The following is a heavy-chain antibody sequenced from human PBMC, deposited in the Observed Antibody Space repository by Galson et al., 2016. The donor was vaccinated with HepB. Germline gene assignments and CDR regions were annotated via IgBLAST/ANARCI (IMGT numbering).Heavy chain of an antibody. Sequence: SLRLSCAASGFTFSKYALHWVRQAPGKGLEWVAVISTNGINEKYEDSVKGRFTVSRDNSKNTVDLQMNSLRPEDTAVYYCAKDQGVLRHFDWLIYDAFDMWGQGTMVTVSS. D-gene: IGHD3-9*01. J-gene: IGHJ3*02. V-gene: IGHV3-30*18. CDR1: GFTFSKYA. CDR3: AKDQGVLRHFDWLIYDAFDM. CDR2: ISTNGINE.